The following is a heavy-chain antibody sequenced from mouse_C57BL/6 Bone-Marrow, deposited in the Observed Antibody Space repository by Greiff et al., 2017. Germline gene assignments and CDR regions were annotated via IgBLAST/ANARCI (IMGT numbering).Heavy chain of an antibody. CDR3: TRGGITTVVGYAMDY. V-gene: IGHV1-5*01. D-gene: IGHD1-1*01. Sequence: DVQLQESGTVLARPGASVKMSCKTSGYTFTSYWMHWVKQRPGQGLEWIGAIYPGNSDTSYNQKFKGKAKLTAVTSASTAYMELSSLTNEDSAVYYCTRGGITTVVGYAMDYWGQGTSVTVSS. J-gene: IGHJ4*01. CDR1: GYTFTSYW. CDR2: IYPGNSDT.